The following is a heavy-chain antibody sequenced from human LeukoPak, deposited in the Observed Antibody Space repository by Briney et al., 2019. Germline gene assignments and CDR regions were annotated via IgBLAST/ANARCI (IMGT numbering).Heavy chain of an antibody. Sequence: ASVKVSCKASGYTFTGYYMHWVRQAPGQGLEWMGWINPNSGGTNYAQKFQGRVTMTRDTSISTAYMELSRLRSDDTAVYYCARDGHPPSSGWYQALGYYYYYYMDVWGKGTTVTVSS. CDR3: ARDGHPPSSGWYQALGYYYYYYMDV. J-gene: IGHJ6*03. CDR1: GYTFTGYY. D-gene: IGHD6-19*01. CDR2: INPNSGGT. V-gene: IGHV1-2*02.